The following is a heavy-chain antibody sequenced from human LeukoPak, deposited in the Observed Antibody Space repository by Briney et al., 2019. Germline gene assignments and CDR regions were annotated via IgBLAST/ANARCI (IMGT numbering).Heavy chain of an antibody. D-gene: IGHD6-13*01. CDR2: IIPIFGTA. CDR1: GGTFSSYA. Sequence: SVKVSCQASGGTFSSYAISWVRQAPGQGLEWMGGIIPIFGTANYAQKFQGRVTITADESTSTAYMELSSLRSEDTAVYYCAREARIAAAGPPHWFDPRGQGTLVTVSS. V-gene: IGHV1-69*13. CDR3: AREARIAAAGPPHWFDP. J-gene: IGHJ5*02.